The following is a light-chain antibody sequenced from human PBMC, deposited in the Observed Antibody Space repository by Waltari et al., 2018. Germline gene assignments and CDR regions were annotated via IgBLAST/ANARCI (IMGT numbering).Light chain of an antibody. CDR2: RDT. CDR1: VLAKKY. CDR3: YSAADNMGV. J-gene: IGLJ3*02. Sequence: SFELTQPSSVSVSPGQTARITCSGDVLAKKYGRWFQQKPGQAPVLMIYRDTGQPAGIAERFSGSSSGTTVTLTISGAQVEDEADYYCYSAADNMGVFGGGTKLTVL. V-gene: IGLV3-27*01.